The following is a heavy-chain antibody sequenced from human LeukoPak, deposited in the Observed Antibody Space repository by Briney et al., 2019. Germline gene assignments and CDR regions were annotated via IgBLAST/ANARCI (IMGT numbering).Heavy chain of an antibody. V-gene: IGHV3-7*03. J-gene: IGHJ4*02. CDR3: ARQTVGVTGVGITGVLDS. D-gene: IGHD1-26*01. Sequence: GGSLRLSCAASGFTFSRYWMSWVRQAPRKGLEWVANIKQDGSEKYYADSVKGRFTISRDNRKKLLYLQMNSLRVEDTAVYYCARQTVGVTGVGITGVLDSWGQGALVTVSS. CDR1: GFTFSRYW. CDR2: IKQDGSEK.